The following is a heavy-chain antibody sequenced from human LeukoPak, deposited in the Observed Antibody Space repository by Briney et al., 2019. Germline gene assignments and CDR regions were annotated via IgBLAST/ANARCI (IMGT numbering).Heavy chain of an antibody. CDR1: GGSISSYY. J-gene: IGHJ3*02. CDR3: ARHNYGDYVFDI. Sequence: SETLSLTCTVSGGSISSYYWSWIRQPPGKGLEWIGYIYYSGSASYNPSLKSRVTMSVDTSKQFSLSLSSVTAADTAVYYCARHNYGDYVFDIWGQGTKVTVSS. CDR2: IYYSGSA. D-gene: IGHD4-17*01. V-gene: IGHV4-59*08.